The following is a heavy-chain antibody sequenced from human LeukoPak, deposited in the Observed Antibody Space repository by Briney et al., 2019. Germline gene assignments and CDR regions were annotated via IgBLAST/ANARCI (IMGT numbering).Heavy chain of an antibody. V-gene: IGHV4-34*01. CDR2: INHSGST. CDR3: ARGYSGSSFNWFDP. J-gene: IGHJ5*02. CDR1: GVSFRGYY. Sequence: AETLSLTCAVYGVSFRGYYWSWIRQPPGKGLEWIGEINHSGSTNYNPSLKSRVTISVDTSKNQFSLKLSSVTAADTAVYYCARGYSGSSFNWFDPWGQGTLVTVSS. D-gene: IGHD1-26*01.